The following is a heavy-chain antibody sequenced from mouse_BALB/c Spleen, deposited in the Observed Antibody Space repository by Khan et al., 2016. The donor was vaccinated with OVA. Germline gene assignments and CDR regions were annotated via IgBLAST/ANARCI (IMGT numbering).Heavy chain of an antibody. CDR1: GDSITSGYS. CDR2: INCSGSN. J-gene: IGHJ4*01. D-gene: IGHD2-1*01. V-gene: IGHV3-1*02. Sequence: EVQLQESGPDLVKPSQSLSLTCTVTGDSITSGYSWHWIRQFQGNKLEWMAYINCSGSNTYNPSLKSRVSITRDTSKNKFFLQLHSVTTEDTATYYCARGGNYMDYWGQGTSVTVSS. CDR3: ARGGNYMDY.